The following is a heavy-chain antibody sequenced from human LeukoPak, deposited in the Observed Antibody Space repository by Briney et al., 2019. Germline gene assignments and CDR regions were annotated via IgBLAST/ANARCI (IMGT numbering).Heavy chain of an antibody. Sequence: PGGSLRLSCAASGFTFSTYSMNWVRQAPGKGLECVSYISSGSSTIYYADSVKGRFTISRDNAKNSLYLQMNSLGDEDTAVYYCARGSGGWYLWGQGTLVTVST. CDR1: GFTFSTYS. CDR2: ISSGSSTI. CDR3: ARGSGGWYL. J-gene: IGHJ4*02. V-gene: IGHV3-48*02. D-gene: IGHD6-19*01.